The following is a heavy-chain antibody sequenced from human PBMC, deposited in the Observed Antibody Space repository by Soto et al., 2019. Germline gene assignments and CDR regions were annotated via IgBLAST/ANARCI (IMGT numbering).Heavy chain of an antibody. Sequence: SETLSLTCTVSGGSISRYYWSWIRQPPGKGLEWIGYIYYSGSTNYNPSLKSRVTISVDTSKNQFSLKLSSVTAADTAVYYCARGRGDCGGDCYSFFYWGQGTLVTVSS. D-gene: IGHD2-21*02. CDR1: GGSISRYY. CDR3: ARGRGDCGGDCYSFFY. CDR2: IYYSGST. J-gene: IGHJ4*02. V-gene: IGHV4-59*01.